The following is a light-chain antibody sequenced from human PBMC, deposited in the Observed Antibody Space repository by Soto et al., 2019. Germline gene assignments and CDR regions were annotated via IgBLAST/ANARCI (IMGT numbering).Light chain of an antibody. Sequence: QSVLTQPPSASATPGQRVTIPCPGSSSNIGNNFVSWYQQLPGTAPKLLIYENDKRPSEIPDRFSGSKSGTSATLAISGLQTGDEADYYCVAWDTSLSAGGVVFGGGTKLTVL. J-gene: IGLJ2*01. V-gene: IGLV1-51*02. CDR3: VAWDTSLSAGGVV. CDR1: SSNIGNNF. CDR2: END.